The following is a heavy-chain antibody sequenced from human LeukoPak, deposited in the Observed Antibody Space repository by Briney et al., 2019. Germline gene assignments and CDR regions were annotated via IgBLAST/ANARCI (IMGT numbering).Heavy chain of an antibody. D-gene: IGHD3-16*01. CDR2: VYYSGTT. V-gene: IGHV4-39*07. Sequence: KPSETLPLTCTVSGGSISSNSFYWGWIRQPPGKGLEWIGGVYYSGTTYYNPSLKSRVTISVDTSKNQFSLKLSSVTAADTAVYYCARVFYTLTSAFSDYWGQGTLVTVSS. CDR1: GGSISSNSFY. J-gene: IGHJ4*02. CDR3: ARVFYTLTSAFSDY.